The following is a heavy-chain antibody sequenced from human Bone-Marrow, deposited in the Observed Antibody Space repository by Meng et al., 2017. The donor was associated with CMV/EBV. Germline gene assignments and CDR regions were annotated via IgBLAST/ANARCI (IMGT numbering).Heavy chain of an antibody. J-gene: IGHJ6*02. CDR3: ARDRCSSTSCLMGYYYGMDV. V-gene: IGHV4-59*01. D-gene: IGHD2-2*01. CDR2: IYYSGST. Sequence: GSLRLSCTVSGGSISSYYWSWIRQPPGKGLEWIGYIYYSGSTNYNPSLKSRVTISVDTSKNQFSLKLSCVTAADTAVYYCARDRCSSTSCLMGYYYGMDVWGQGTTVTVSS. CDR1: GGSISSYY.